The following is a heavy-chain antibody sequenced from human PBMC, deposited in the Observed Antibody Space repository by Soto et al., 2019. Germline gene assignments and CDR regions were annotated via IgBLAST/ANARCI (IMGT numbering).Heavy chain of an antibody. CDR3: AKEESSGTFAY. CDR1: GFTFDDYA. Sequence: EVQLVESGGGLVQPGRSLRLSCAASGFTFDDYAMHWVRQAPGKGLEWVSGISWNSGSIGYADSVKGRFTISRDNAKDSLYLQMNSLRAEDTALYSCAKEESSGTFAYWGRGTLVTVS. V-gene: IGHV3-9*01. D-gene: IGHD3-22*01. J-gene: IGHJ4*02. CDR2: ISWNSGSI.